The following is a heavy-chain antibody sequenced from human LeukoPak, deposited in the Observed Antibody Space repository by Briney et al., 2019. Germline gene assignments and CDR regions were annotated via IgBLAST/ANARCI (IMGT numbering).Heavy chain of an antibody. CDR3: ARLVGDLRSIVGATYYSDY. CDR1: GGSFSGYY. Sequence: PSETLSLTCAVYGGSFSGYYWSWIRQPPGKGLEWIGEINHSGSTNYNPSLKSRVTISVDTSKNQFSLKLSSVTAADTAVYYCARLVGDLRSIVGATYYSDYWGQGTLVTVSS. D-gene: IGHD1-26*01. J-gene: IGHJ4*02. CDR2: INHSGST. V-gene: IGHV4-34*01.